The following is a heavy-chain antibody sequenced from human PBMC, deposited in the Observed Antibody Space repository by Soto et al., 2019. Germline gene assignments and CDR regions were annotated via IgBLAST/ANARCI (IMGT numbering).Heavy chain of an antibody. J-gene: IGHJ3*01. D-gene: IGHD7-27*01. Sequence: VQLLESGGDLVQPGGSLRLSCVASGFILNNYAMSWVRQAPGKGLEWVSTIGGTDGDSDGVPWYEDSVKGRFTITRDSSANTRLLHKDKLSAEDSARYYGVKRGRNWGAVDFGGQGTTVVVSS. CDR3: VKRGRNWGAVDF. CDR1: GFILNNYA. CDR2: IGGTDGDSDGVP. V-gene: IGHV3-23*01.